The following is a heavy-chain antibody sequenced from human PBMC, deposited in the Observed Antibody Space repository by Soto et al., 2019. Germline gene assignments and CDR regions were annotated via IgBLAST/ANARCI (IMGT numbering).Heavy chain of an antibody. CDR2: ISGSGGST. CDR3: AKDHYYGSGSYYLCFDF. D-gene: IGHD3-10*01. CDR1: GFTFSSYA. J-gene: IGHJ4*02. V-gene: IGHV3-23*01. Sequence: EMQLLESGGGLVQPGGSLRLSCAASGFTFSSYAMSWVRQAPGKGLEWVSAISGSGGSTYYADSVKGRFTISRDNSNNTLYLQMISLRAEDTAVYYCAKDHYYGSGSYYLCFDFWGQGTLVTVSS.